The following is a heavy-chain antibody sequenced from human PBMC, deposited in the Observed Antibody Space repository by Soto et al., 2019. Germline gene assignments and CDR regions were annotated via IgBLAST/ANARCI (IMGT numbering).Heavy chain of an antibody. CDR3: AKDGEYCSGGSCYPPFDY. D-gene: IGHD2-15*01. V-gene: IGHV3-23*01. Sequence: EVQLLESGGGLVQPGGSLRLSCAASGFTFSSYAMSWVRQAPGKGLAWVSAISGSGGSTYYADSVKGRFTISRDNSKNTLYLQMNSLRAEDTAVYYCAKDGEYCSGGSCYPPFDYWGQGTLVTVSS. J-gene: IGHJ4*02. CDR2: ISGSGGST. CDR1: GFTFSSYA.